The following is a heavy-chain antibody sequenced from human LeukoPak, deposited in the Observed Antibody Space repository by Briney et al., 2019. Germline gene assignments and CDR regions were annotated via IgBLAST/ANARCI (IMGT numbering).Heavy chain of an antibody. Sequence: SETLSLTCSVSGGSMSSYYWSWIRQPPGKGLEWIGEINHSGSTNYNPSLKSRVTISVDTSKNQFSLKLRSVTAADRAVYYCARGRTGYQLLPTKKDYSYYYVDVWDKGTTVTVSS. D-gene: IGHD2-2*01. J-gene: IGHJ6*03. CDR3: ARGRTGYQLLPTKKDYSYYYVDV. CDR2: INHSGST. V-gene: IGHV4-34*01. CDR1: GGSMSSYY.